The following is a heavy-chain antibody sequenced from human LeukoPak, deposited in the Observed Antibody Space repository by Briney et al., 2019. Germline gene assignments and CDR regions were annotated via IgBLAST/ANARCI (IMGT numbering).Heavy chain of an antibody. D-gene: IGHD2-15*01. V-gene: IGHV3-30*03. CDR3: AIHAFHLEYCSGGSCYDWFDP. Sequence: GGSLRLSCAASGFTFSSYSMNWVRQAPGKGLEWVAVISYDGSKKYYADSVEGRFTISRDNSKNKLYLQMNSLRAEYTAVYNCAIHAFHLEYCSGGSCYDWFDPWGQGTLVTVSS. CDR1: GFTFSSYS. J-gene: IGHJ5*02. CDR2: ISYDGSKK.